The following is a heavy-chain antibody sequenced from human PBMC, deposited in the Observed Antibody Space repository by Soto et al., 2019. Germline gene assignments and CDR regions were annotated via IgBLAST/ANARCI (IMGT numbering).Heavy chain of an antibody. J-gene: IGHJ4*02. CDR3: ARRYSSGFDY. CDR2: IYYTGIT. D-gene: IGHD6-19*01. CDR1: GASIISGEHY. Sequence: SETLSLTCTVSGASIISGEHYWSWIRQAPGKGLEWIGLIYYTGITDYNPSLKSRVAISLDTSENQFSLRLNSVTPEDTAVYYCARRYSSGFDYWGQGTLVTVSS. V-gene: IGHV4-30-4*01.